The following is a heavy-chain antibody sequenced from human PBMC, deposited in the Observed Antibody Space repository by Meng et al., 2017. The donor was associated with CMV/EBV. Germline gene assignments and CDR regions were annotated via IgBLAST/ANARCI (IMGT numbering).Heavy chain of an antibody. CDR3: ARGTKISSSFDY. V-gene: IGHV3-30-3*01. CDR1: GFTFSSYA. J-gene: IGHJ4*02. D-gene: IGHD6-6*01. Sequence: GGSLRLSCAASGFTFSSYAMRWVRQAPGKGLEWVAVISYDGSNKYYADSVKGRFTISRDNSKNTLYLQMNSLRAEDTAVYYCARGTKISSSFDYWGQGTLVTVSS. CDR2: ISYDGSNK.